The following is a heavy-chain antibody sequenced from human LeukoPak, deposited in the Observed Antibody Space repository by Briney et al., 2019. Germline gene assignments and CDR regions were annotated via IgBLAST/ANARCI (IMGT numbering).Heavy chain of an antibody. CDR2: IIPIFGTA. Sequence: GASVKVSCKASGGTFSSYAISWVRQAPRQGLEWMGGIIPIFGTANYAQKFQGRVTITADESTSTAYMELRSLRSEDTAVYYCASLKIVVVPENYYYYMDVWGKGTTVTVSS. CDR1: GGTFSSYA. V-gene: IGHV1-69*13. J-gene: IGHJ6*03. D-gene: IGHD2-2*01. CDR3: ASLKIVVVPENYYYYMDV.